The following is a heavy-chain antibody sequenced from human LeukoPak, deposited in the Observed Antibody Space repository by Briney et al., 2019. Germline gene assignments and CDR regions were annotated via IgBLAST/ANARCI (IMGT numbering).Heavy chain of an antibody. D-gene: IGHD3-16*01. CDR1: GFSFSDYD. J-gene: IGHJ4*02. Sequence: PGGSLRLSCSASGFSFSDYDMNWFRQAPGKGLEWISSISGRSSHVYYGDSVKGRFSISRDHAMNSVFLQMNSLGVDDTAVYYCGRAFPPLRTASAGDLWGQGTLVTVSS. CDR3: GRAFPPLRTASAGDL. V-gene: IGHV3-21*01. CDR2: ISGRSSHV.